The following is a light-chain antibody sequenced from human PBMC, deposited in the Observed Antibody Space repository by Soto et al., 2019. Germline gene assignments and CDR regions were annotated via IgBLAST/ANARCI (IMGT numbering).Light chain of an antibody. CDR3: QQRSNWLT. V-gene: IGKV3-11*01. J-gene: IGKJ4*01. CDR1: QSVSSSY. CDR2: DAS. Sequence: ATLSLSPGERATLFCGASQSVSSSYLPWYRQKPGPAPRLLIYDASNRATGIPARFSGSGSGTDFTLTISSLEPEDFAVYYCQQRSNWLTFGGGTKVDI.